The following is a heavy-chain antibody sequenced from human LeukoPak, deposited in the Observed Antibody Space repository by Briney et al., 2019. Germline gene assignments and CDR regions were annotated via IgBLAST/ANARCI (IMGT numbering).Heavy chain of an antibody. CDR3: ARGVRYYYGSGSYLGVDEVAFDI. CDR2: IWYDGSNK. V-gene: IGHV3-33*01. D-gene: IGHD3-10*01. J-gene: IGHJ3*02. Sequence: GGSLRLSCAASGFTFSSYGMRWVRQAPGKGLEWVGVIWYDGSNKYYAYALKGRFTISRNNSKDTLYLQMNNLRAEDTAVYYCARGVRYYYGSGSYLGVDEVAFDIWGQGTMVTVSS. CDR1: GFTFSSYG.